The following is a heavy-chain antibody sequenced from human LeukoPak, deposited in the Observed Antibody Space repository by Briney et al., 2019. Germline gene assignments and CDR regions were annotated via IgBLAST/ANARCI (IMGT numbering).Heavy chain of an antibody. J-gene: IGHJ6*02. V-gene: IGHV4-59*01. CDR3: ARDPSGSYSHYYYGMDV. CDR1: GGSFSGYY. D-gene: IGHD1-26*01. CDR2: IYYSGST. Sequence: PSETLSLTCAVYGGSFSGYYWSWIRQPPGKGLEWIGYIYYSGSTNYNPSLKSRVTISVDTSKNQFSLKLSSVTAADTAVYYCARDPSGSYSHYYYGMDVWGQGTTVTVSS.